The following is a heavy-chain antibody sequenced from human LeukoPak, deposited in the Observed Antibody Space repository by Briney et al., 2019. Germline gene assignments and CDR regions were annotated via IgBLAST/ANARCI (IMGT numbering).Heavy chain of an antibody. D-gene: IGHD2-2*01. CDR1: GYTFTSYG. V-gene: IGHV1-18*01. CDR2: ISAYNGNT. J-gene: IGHJ5*02. Sequence: ASVKVSCKASGYTFTSYGISWVRQAPEQGLEWMGWISAYNGNTNYAQKLQGRVTMTTDTSTSTAYMELRSLRSDDTAVYYCARSGCSSTSCYGWFDPWGQGTLVTVSS. CDR3: ARSGCSSTSCYGWFDP.